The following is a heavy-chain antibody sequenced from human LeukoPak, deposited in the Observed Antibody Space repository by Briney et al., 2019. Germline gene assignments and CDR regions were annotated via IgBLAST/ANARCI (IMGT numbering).Heavy chain of an antibody. J-gene: IGHJ5*02. V-gene: IGHV3-7*01. CDR3: ATDLIHYYASGAKT. CDR1: GFTFSSYW. Sequence: GGSLRLSCAASGFTFSSYWMSWVRQAPGKGLEWVANIKHDGSVQYCVDSVKGRFTISRDNAKNSLYLQMNSLRVEDSAVYYCATDLIHYYASGAKTWGQGTLVTVSS. CDR2: IKHDGSVQ. D-gene: IGHD3-10*01.